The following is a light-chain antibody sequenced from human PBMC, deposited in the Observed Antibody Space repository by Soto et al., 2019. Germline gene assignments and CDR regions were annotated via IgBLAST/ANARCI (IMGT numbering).Light chain of an antibody. CDR3: MQGTHWPWT. CDR2: AVS. CDR1: QSLIHSDGSSY. V-gene: IGKV2-30*02. J-gene: IGKJ1*01. Sequence: DVVLNQSPLSLPVTLGQPASISCRSSQSLIHSDGSSYLSWFQQRPGQSPRRLIYAVSDRDAGVTDRFRSSWAGTDFTLKISRVEAEDGGVYYCMQGTHWPWTFGQGIKVEIK.